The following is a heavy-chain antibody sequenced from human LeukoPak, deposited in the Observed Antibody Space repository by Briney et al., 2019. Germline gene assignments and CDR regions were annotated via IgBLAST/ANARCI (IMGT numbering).Heavy chain of an antibody. CDR2: IYSGGST. V-gene: IGHV3-53*05. D-gene: IGHD5-18*01. CDR3: AKDNRGYSYGYVVDY. J-gene: IGHJ4*02. CDR1: GFTVSSNY. Sequence: GGSLRLSCAASGFTVSSNYMSWVRQAPGKGLEWVSVIYSGGSTYYADSVKGRFTISRDNSKNTLYLQMNSLRAEDTAVYYCAKDNRGYSYGYVVDYWGQGTLVTVSS.